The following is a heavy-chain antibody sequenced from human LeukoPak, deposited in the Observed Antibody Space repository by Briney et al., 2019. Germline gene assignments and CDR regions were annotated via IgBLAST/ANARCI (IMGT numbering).Heavy chain of an antibody. J-gene: IGHJ5*02. Sequence: AGGSLRLSCAASGFTFSSHEMNWVRQPPGKGLEWVSYISSGGGTIYYADSVKGRFTVSRDNAKNSLYLQMNSLRAEDTALYYCARDVWFDPWGQGTLVTVSS. CDR2: ISSGGGTI. V-gene: IGHV3-48*03. CDR3: ARDVWFDP. CDR1: GFTFSSHE.